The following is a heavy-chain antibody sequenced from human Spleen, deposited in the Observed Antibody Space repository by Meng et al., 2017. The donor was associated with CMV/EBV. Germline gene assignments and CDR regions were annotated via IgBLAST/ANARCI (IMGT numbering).Heavy chain of an antibody. CDR3: ASSFLTPRAFDY. Sequence: GGSLRLSCAVSGFTVSSNYMSWVRQAPGKGLEWVSVIYSGGSAYYADSVKGRLTISRDNSKNTLYLQMNSLRGEDTAVYYCASSFLTPRAFDYWGQGTLVTVSS. J-gene: IGHJ4*02. V-gene: IGHV3-66*02. CDR2: IYSGGSA. CDR1: GFTVSSNY.